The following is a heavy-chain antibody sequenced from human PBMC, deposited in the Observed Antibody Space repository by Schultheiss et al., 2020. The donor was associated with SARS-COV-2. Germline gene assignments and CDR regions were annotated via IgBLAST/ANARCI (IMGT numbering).Heavy chain of an antibody. D-gene: IGHD1-26*01. Sequence: ASVKVSCKASGYTFTSYGISWVRQAPGQGLEWMGWISAYNGNTNYAQKLQGRVTMTRDTSTCTVYMELSSLRSEDTAVYYCARVWWELPRAGAFDIWGQGTMVTVSS. CDR1: GYTFTSYG. J-gene: IGHJ3*02. V-gene: IGHV1-18*01. CDR3: ARVWWELPRAGAFDI. CDR2: ISAYNGNT.